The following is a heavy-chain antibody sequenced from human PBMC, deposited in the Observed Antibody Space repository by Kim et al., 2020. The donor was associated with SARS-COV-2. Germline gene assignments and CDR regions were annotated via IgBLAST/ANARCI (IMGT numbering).Heavy chain of an antibody. CDR2: IDWDDDK. V-gene: IGHV2-70*11. D-gene: IGHD3-10*01. Sequence: SGPTLVNPTQTLTLTCTFSGFSLSTSGMCVSWIRQPPGKALEWLARIDWDDDKYYSTSLKTRLTISKDTSKNQVVLTMTNMDPVDTATYYCARMMGDGSGSWSLDYWGQGTLVTVSS. CDR1: GFSLSTSGMC. J-gene: IGHJ4*02. CDR3: ARMMGDGSGSWSLDY.